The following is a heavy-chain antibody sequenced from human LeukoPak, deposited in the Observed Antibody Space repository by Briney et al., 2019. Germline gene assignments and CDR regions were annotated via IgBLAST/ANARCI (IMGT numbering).Heavy chain of an antibody. D-gene: IGHD2/OR15-2a*01. CDR2: IYYSGTT. Sequence: SETLSLTCSVSGGSISGAYYWSWIRQHPGKGLEYFGYIYYSGTTYYNPSLQSRVTISVDTSKNQFSLKLNSVTAADTAVYYCAREIVAGSTLRVDPWGQGTLVTVSS. CDR1: GGSISGAYY. J-gene: IGHJ5*02. CDR3: AREIVAGSTLRVDP. V-gene: IGHV4-31*03.